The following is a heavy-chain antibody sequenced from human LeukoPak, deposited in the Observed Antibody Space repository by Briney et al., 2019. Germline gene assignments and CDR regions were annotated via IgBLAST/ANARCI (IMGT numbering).Heavy chain of an antibody. D-gene: IGHD4-17*01. CDR1: GYSFRSYG. CDR2: ISIYKGNT. CDR3: ARGSSSYADYNTLDY. Sequence: ASVKVSCKASGYSFRSYGISWVREAPGQVLEWIGWISIYKGNTNYAQKFQGRVTMTTDTATSTAYMDLRSLRSDDTAFYYCARGSSSYADYNTLDYWGQGTLVTVSS. V-gene: IGHV1-18*01. J-gene: IGHJ4*02.